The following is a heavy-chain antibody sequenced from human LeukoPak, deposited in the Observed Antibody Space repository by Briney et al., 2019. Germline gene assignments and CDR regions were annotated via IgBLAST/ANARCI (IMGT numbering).Heavy chain of an antibody. CDR3: ARGVEGVYAFDV. Sequence: SETLSLTCAVSGGSISSGGSSWSWLRQPPGKGLEWIGYISHTRTTYYIPSLKSRVTISADRSKNQFSLKLTSVTAADTAVYHCARGVEGVYAFDVWGQGTLVTVSS. CDR1: GGSISSGGSS. V-gene: IGHV4-30-2*01. CDR2: ISHTRTT. J-gene: IGHJ3*01.